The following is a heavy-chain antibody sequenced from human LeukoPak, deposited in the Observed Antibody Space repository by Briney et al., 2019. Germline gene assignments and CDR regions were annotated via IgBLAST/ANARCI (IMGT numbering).Heavy chain of an antibody. V-gene: IGHV3-30*18. CDR2: ISYDGSNK. D-gene: IGHD3-10*01. CDR3: AKGTMVRGAPYGY. J-gene: IGHJ4*02. CDR1: GFTFSSYG. Sequence: GGSLRLSCAASGFTFSSYGMHWVRQAPGKGLEWVAVISYDGSNKYYADSVKGRFTISRDNSKNTLYLQMNSLRAEDTAVYYCAKGTMVRGAPYGYWGQGTLVTVSS.